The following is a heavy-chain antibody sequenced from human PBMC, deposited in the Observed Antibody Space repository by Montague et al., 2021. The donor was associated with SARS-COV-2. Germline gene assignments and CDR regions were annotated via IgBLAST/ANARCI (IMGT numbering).Heavy chain of an antibody. Sequence: SETLSLTCAVYGGSFSGYYWSWIRQPPGKGLEWIGEINHSGSTNYNPSLKSRVTISVDTSKNQFSLKLSSVTAADTAVYYCASLTLGYCSSTSCNSDWFDPWGQGTPVTVSS. CDR1: GGSFSGYY. CDR3: ASLTLGYCSSTSCNSDWFDP. J-gene: IGHJ5*02. D-gene: IGHD2-2*02. V-gene: IGHV4-34*01. CDR2: INHSGST.